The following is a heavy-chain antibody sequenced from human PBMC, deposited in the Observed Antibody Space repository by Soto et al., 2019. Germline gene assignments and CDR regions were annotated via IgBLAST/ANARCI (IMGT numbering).Heavy chain of an antibody. J-gene: IGHJ5*02. D-gene: IGHD6-13*01. CDR3: ARDKDSSSWYWFDP. CDR1: GYTFTSYD. Sequence: QVQLVQSGAEVKKPGASVKVSCKASGYTFTSYDINWVRQATGQGLEWMGWMNPNSGSTGYAQKFQGRVTMTRNTSISTAYMELSSLRSEDTAVYYCARDKDSSSWYWFDPWGQGTLVTVSS. V-gene: IGHV1-8*01. CDR2: MNPNSGST.